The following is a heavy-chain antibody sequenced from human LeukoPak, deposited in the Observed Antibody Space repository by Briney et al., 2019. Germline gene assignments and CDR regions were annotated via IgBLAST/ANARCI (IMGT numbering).Heavy chain of an antibody. J-gene: IGHJ4*02. Sequence: SETLSLTCTVSGGSISSYYWSWIRQPPGKGLEWIGYIYYSGSTNYNPSLKSRVTISVDTSKNQFSLKLSSVTAADTAVYYCAREYILTGYYNVYYFDYWGQGTLVTVSS. V-gene: IGHV4-59*12. D-gene: IGHD3-9*01. CDR3: AREYILTGYYNVYYFDY. CDR1: GGSISSYY. CDR2: IYYSGST.